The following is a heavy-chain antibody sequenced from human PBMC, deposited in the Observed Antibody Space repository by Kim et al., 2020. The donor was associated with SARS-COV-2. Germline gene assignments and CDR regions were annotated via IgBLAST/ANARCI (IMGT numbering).Heavy chain of an antibody. D-gene: IGHD1-7*01. CDR2: ISSSGSTI. J-gene: IGHJ4*02. Sequence: GGSLRLSCAASGFTFSSYEMNWVRQAPGKGLEWVSYISSSGSTIYYADSVKGRFTISRDNAKNSLYLQMNSLRAEDTAVYYCAMFQTGTNGEKLVHEVDLYYFDYWGQGTLVTVSS. V-gene: IGHV3-48*03. CDR1: GFTFSSYE. CDR3: AMFQTGTNGEKLVHEVDLYYFDY.